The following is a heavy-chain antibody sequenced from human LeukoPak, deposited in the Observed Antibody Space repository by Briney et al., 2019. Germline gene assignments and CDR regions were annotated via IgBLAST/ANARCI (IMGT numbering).Heavy chain of an antibody. V-gene: IGHV3-23*01. J-gene: IGHJ5*02. D-gene: IGHD2-2*01. CDR1: GFTFSSYA. CDR2: ISGSGGST. CDR3: AKDTTVVVPAAPAAPVLRLYNWFDP. Sequence: GGSLRLSCAASGFTFSSYAMSWVRQAPGKGLEWVSAISGSGGSTYYADSVKGRFTISRDNSKNTLYLQMNSLRAEDTAVYYCAKDTTVVVPAAPAAPVLRLYNWFDPWGQGTLVTVSS.